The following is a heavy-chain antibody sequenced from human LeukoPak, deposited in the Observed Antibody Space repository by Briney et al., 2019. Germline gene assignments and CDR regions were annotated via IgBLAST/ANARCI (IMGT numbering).Heavy chain of an antibody. CDR2: ISAYNGNT. V-gene: IGHV1-18*01. Sequence: ASVKVSCKASGYTFTSYGISWVRQAPGQGLEWMGWISAYNGNTNYAQKLQGRVTMTTDTSTSTAYMELRSLRSDDTAVYYCARVIAAAGRASYYYFYMDVWGKGTTVTVSS. J-gene: IGHJ6*03. CDR3: ARVIAAAGRASYYYFYMDV. D-gene: IGHD6-13*01. CDR1: GYTFTSYG.